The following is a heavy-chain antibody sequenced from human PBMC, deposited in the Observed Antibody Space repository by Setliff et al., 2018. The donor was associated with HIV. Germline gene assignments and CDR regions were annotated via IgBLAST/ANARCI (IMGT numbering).Heavy chain of an antibody. CDR2: FYTSGTT. J-gene: IGHJ6*02. CDR3: GTAMYYYYGLDV. D-gene: IGHD2-2*01. V-gene: IGHV4-61*09. CDR1: GGSLSSGSHY. Sequence: SETLSLTCSVSGGSLSSGSHYCTWLRLAAGKGLEWIGHFYTSGTTNYNPPLESRVTISVDTSKNQFSLKLSSVTAADAAVYYCGTAMYYYYGLDVWGQGIRVTVS.